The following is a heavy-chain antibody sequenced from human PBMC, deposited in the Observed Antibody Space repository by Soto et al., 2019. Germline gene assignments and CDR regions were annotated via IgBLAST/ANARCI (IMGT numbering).Heavy chain of an antibody. D-gene: IGHD2-15*01. CDR3: ARHLGYCSGGSCYPNYYYYGMDV. Sequence: QVQLVQSGAEVKKPGSSVKVSCKASGGTFSSYAISWVRQAPGQGLEWMGGIIPIFGTANYAQKFQGRVTITADESTSTAYMELSSLRSEDTAVYYCARHLGYCSGGSCYPNYYYYGMDVWGQGTKVTVSS. CDR2: IIPIFGTA. CDR1: GGTFSSYA. J-gene: IGHJ6*02. V-gene: IGHV1-69*01.